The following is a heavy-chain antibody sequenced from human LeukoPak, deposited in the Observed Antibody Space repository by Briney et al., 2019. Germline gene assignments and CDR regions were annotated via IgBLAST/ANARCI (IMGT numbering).Heavy chain of an antibody. D-gene: IGHD3-22*01. J-gene: IGHJ4*02. CDR1: GFTFSSYA. CDR3: AKDRHYYDSSGYYYDY. V-gene: IGHV3-23*01. Sequence: GGSLRLSCAASGFTFSSYAMIWVRQAPGKGLEWVSAIGGSGGSTYYADSVKGRFTISRDNSKNTLYLQMNSLRAEDTAVYYCAKDRHYYDSSGYYYDYWGQGTLVTVSS. CDR2: IGGSGGST.